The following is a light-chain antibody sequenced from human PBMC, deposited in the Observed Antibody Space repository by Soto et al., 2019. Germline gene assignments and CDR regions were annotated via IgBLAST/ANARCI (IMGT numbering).Light chain of an antibody. V-gene: IGKV1-39*01. Sequence: DLQMTQSPSSLSASVGDRVTITCRASQRISGYLNWFQQKPGKAPNLLVYHTSKLQSGVPPKFSGSGSGTDFPLTLSSLQPEDLATYTCHQSYSAQPTFGQGTKLDI. CDR1: QRISGY. CDR3: HQSYSAQPT. J-gene: IGKJ2*01. CDR2: HTS.